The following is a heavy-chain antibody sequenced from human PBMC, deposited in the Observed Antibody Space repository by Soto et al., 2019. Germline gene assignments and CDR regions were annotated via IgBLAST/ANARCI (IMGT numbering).Heavy chain of an antibody. Sequence: QVQLVQSGAEVKKPGASVKVSCKASGYTFTSYGISWVRQAPGQGLEWMGWISAYNGNTNYAQKLQGRVTMTTDTSTSKDYMELRSLRSDDTAVYYCERVEYSSSVDYWGQGTLVTVSS. CDR3: ERVEYSSSVDY. CDR1: GYTFTSYG. J-gene: IGHJ4*02. D-gene: IGHD6-6*01. V-gene: IGHV1-18*01. CDR2: ISAYNGNT.